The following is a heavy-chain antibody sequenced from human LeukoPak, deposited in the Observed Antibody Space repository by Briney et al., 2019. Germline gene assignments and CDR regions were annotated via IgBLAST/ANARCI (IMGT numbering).Heavy chain of an antibody. CDR2: IRNYQSNK. Sequence: PGGSLRLSCAASGFTFSSYGMHWVRQAPGKGLEWVAFIRNYQSNKYYADSVKGRFTISRDNSKNTLYLQMNSLRAEDTAVYYCTRILSSPYYYGSGTGIDYWGQGTLVTVSS. V-gene: IGHV3-30*02. J-gene: IGHJ4*02. CDR3: TRILSSPYYYGSGTGIDY. D-gene: IGHD3-10*01. CDR1: GFTFSSYG.